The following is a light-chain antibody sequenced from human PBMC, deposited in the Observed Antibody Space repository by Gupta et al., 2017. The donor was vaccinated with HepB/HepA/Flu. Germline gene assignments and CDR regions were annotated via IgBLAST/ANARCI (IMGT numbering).Light chain of an antibody. Sequence: SYELTQPPSVSVSPGQTASITCSGDKLGDKYACWYQQKPGQSPGLVSYQDSKRPSGIPERCSGSNSGNTATLTISGTQSMDEADYYCPEWDRSTGGVFGGGTKLTVL. CDR2: QDS. CDR3: PEWDRSTGGV. J-gene: IGLJ2*01. V-gene: IGLV3-1*01. CDR1: KLGDKY.